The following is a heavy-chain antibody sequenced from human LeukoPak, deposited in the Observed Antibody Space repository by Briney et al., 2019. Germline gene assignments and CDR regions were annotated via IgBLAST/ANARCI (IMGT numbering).Heavy chain of an antibody. CDR1: EFSVGSNY. CDR2: IRSKAYGGTT. Sequence: GGSLRLSCAASEFSVGSNYMSWFRQAPGKGLEWVGFIRSKAYGGTTEYAASVKGRFTISRDDSKSIAYLQMNSLKTEDTAVYYCTRDGVWGKGTTVTVSS. J-gene: IGHJ6*04. V-gene: IGHV3-49*03. CDR3: TRDGV.